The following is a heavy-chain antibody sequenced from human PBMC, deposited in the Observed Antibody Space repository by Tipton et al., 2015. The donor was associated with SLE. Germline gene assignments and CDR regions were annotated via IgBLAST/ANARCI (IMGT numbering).Heavy chain of an antibody. V-gene: IGHV3-11*06. Sequence: SLRLSCAASGFTFSDYYMSWIRQAPGKGLEWASYISSSSTYTNYADSVKGRFTISRDNAKNSLYLQMNSLRADDTAVYYCARGLQGYYYGMEVWGQGTTVTVSS. D-gene: IGHD4-11*01. CDR2: ISSSSTYT. CDR1: GFTFSDYY. CDR3: ARGLQGYYYGMEV. J-gene: IGHJ6*02.